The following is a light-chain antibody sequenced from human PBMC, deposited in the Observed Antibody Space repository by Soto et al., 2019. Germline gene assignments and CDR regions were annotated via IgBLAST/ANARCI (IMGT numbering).Light chain of an antibody. V-gene: IGLV2-14*01. Sequence: QSALTQPASVSGSPGQSITISCTGTSSDIGAYNYVSWYQQHPGKAPKLLMHSNNLRPSGVPERISGSKSGTSASLAISGLRSEDEAVYYCASWDDRLGAVIFGGGTKLTVL. CDR3: ASWDDRLGAVI. CDR1: SSDIGAYNY. CDR2: SNN. J-gene: IGLJ2*01.